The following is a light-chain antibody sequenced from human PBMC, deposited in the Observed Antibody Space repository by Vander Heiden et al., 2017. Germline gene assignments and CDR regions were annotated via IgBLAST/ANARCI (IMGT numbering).Light chain of an antibody. CDR3: QQYNNWPPSWT. J-gene: IGKJ1*01. CDR2: GAS. CDR1: RSISRN. Sequence: EIVMTQSPATLSVSPGERATLSCRASRSISRNLAWYQQKPGQAPRLLIYGASARATGVTDRVSGSGSGTEFTLTISSLQSVDAAVYYCQQYNNWPPSWTFGQGTKVEV. V-gene: IGKV3-15*01.